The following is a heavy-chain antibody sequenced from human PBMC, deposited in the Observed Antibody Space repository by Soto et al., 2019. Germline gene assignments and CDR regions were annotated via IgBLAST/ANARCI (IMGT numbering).Heavy chain of an antibody. V-gene: IGHV3-15*07. J-gene: IGHJ1*01. CDR1: GFTFSNAW. Sequence: EVQLVESGGGLVKPGGSLRLSCAASGFTFSNAWMNWVRQAPGKGLEWVGRIKSKTDGGTTDYAAPVKGRFTISRDDSTNTLDLQMNSLKTEDTVMYDCTTDSLVYYDSDRRYFQLWGQGTLVTVSS. CDR2: IKSKTDGGTT. D-gene: IGHD3-22*01. CDR3: TTDSLVYYDSDRRYFQL.